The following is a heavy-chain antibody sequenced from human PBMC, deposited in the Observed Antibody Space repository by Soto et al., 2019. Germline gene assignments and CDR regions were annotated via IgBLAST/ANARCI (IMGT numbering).Heavy chain of an antibody. Sequence: GGSLRLSCAASGFTFSSYAMSWVRQAPGKGLEWVSAISGSGGSTYYADSVKGRFTISRDNSKNTLYLQMSSLRAEDTAVYYCAKGKISTTTYTSFDSWGQGTLVTVSS. J-gene: IGHJ5*01. V-gene: IGHV3-23*01. CDR2: ISGSGGST. CDR1: GFTFSSYA. D-gene: IGHD1-26*01. CDR3: AKGKISTTTYTSFDS.